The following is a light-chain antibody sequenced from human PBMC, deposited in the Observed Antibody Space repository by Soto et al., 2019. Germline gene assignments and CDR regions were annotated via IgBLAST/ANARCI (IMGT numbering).Light chain of an antibody. J-gene: IGKJ5*01. V-gene: IGKV1-8*01. Sequence: AIRMTQSPSSFSASTGDRVTITCRASQGISSYLAWYQQKPGKAPKLLIYAASTLQSGVPSRFSGSGSGTDFTLTISCLQSEDFETYYCQQYYSYPITFGQGTLLEIK. CDR1: QGISSY. CDR2: AAS. CDR3: QQYYSYPIT.